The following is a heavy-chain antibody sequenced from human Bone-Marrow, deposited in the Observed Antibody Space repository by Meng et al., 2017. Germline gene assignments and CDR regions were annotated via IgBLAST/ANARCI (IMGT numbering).Heavy chain of an antibody. V-gene: IGHV3-11*04. Sequence: LSLTCAVSGYSISSGYYWGWIRQAPGKGLEWVSYISSSGSTIYYADSVKGRFTISRDNAKNSLYLQMNSLRAEDTAVYYCARHDYDSSGYYYSWGQGTLVTVSS. CDR3: ARHDYDSSGYYYS. CDR1: GYSISSGYY. J-gene: IGHJ4*02. D-gene: IGHD3-22*01. CDR2: ISSSGSTI.